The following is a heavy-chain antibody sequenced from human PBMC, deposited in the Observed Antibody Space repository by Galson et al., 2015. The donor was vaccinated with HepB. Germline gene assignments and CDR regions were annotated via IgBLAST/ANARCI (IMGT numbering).Heavy chain of an antibody. D-gene: IGHD6-6*01. V-gene: IGHV3-23*01. CDR3: AKGAYMSSYSLYGMDA. CDR1: GFRFNIYD. J-gene: IGHJ6*02. CDR2: ITNGGGRR. Sequence: SLRLSCAASGFRFNIYDMSWVRQAPGKGLEWVSGITNGGGRRYYAEPGKGRFTISRDNSKNTVFLQMSSLRAEGTAIYYCAKGAYMSSYSLYGMDAWGQGTPVIVSS.